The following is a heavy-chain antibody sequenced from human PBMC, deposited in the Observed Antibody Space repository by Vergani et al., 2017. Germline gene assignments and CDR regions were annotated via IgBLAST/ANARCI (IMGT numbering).Heavy chain of an antibody. CDR3: GRGADFYGLGSRLLDL. CDR2: MYHSGST. CDR1: GGSMSGYY. Sequence: QVRLQESGPGLVKPSETLSLTCSVSGGSMSGYYWSWIRQPPGKELEWIGYMYHSGSTNYNPSLETRVTISGDTTKNRFSLTLNSVTAANTAVYYCGRGADFYGLGSRLLDLWGQGVLVTVSS. V-gene: IGHV4-59*01. J-gene: IGHJ5*02. D-gene: IGHD3-10*01.